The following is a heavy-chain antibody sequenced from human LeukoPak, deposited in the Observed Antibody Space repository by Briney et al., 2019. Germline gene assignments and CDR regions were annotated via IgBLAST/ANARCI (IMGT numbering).Heavy chain of an antibody. J-gene: IGHJ4*02. V-gene: IGHV1-18*01. CDR3: ARSTPKRGYSYGYFDY. Sequence: ASVKVSCKASGYTFTSYGISWVRQAPGQGLEWMGWISAYNGNTNYAQKLQGRVTMTTDTSTSTAYMELRSLRSDDTAVYYCARSTPKRGYSYGYFDYWGQGTLVTVSS. CDR2: ISAYNGNT. CDR1: GYTFTSYG. D-gene: IGHD5-18*01.